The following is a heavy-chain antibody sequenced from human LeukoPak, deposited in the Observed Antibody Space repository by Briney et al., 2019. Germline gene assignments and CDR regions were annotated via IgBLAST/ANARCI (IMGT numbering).Heavy chain of an antibody. CDR1: GYTFTGYY. CDR3: ARGGYSNLPIPSDY. V-gene: IGHV1-2*02. Sequence: ASVKVSCKASGYTFTGYYMHWVRQAPGQGLEWMGWINPNSGGTNYAQKFQGRVTMTTDTSTSTAYMELRSLRPDDTAVYYCARGGYSNLPIPSDYWGQGTLVTVSS. CDR2: INPNSGGT. J-gene: IGHJ4*02. D-gene: IGHD4-11*01.